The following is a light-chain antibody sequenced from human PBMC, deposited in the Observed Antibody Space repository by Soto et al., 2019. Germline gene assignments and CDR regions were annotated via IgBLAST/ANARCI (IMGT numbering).Light chain of an antibody. CDR2: DND. V-gene: IGLV1-51*01. CDR1: SSNIGNKY. J-gene: IGLJ2*01. CDR3: GPWDSSLCVVV. Sequence: QSVLTQPPSVSAAPGQKVTISCSGSSSNIGNKYVSWYQQLPGAAPKLLIDDNDKQPSGILVQFSGSKSGTSATLGITGRLTGDGADYVCGPWDSSLCVVVFGGGTKLTVL.